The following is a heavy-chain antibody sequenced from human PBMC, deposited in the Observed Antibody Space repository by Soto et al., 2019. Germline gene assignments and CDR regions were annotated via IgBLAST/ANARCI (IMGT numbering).Heavy chain of an antibody. V-gene: IGHV3-23*01. J-gene: IGHJ4*02. Sequence: GGSLRLSCAASGFTFSSYAMSWVRQAPGKGLEWVSAISGSGGSTYYADSVKGRFTISRDNSKNTLYLQMNSLRAEDTDVYCVENDAQRGGSAMAGNYYFDYWGQGTLVTVSS. D-gene: IGHD5-18*01. CDR1: GFTFSSYA. CDR3: ENDAQRGGSAMAGNYYFDY. CDR2: ISGSGGST.